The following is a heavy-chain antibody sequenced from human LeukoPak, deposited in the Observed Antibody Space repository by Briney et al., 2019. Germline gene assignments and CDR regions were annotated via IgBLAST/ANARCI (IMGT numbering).Heavy chain of an antibody. CDR1: GGSISSSSYY. CDR3: ATFQWELLEGYFDY. Sequence: SETLSLTCTVSGGSISSSSYYWGWIRQPPGKGLEWIGSIYYSGSTYYNPSLKSRVTISVDTSKNQSSLKLSSVTAADTAVYYCATFQWELLEGYFDYWGQGTLVTVSS. J-gene: IGHJ4*02. D-gene: IGHD1-26*01. V-gene: IGHV4-39*01. CDR2: IYYSGST.